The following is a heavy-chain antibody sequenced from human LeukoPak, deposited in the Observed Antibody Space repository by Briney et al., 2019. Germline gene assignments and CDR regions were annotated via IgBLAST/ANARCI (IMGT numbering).Heavy chain of an antibody. Sequence: PSETLSLTCSVSGGSISGYYWSWIHQPPGKGLEWIGSIHATGGTNYSPSLKSRVTISVDTSKNQFSLNLNSVTAADTAVYYCARLGDHVFRDWGQGTLVTVSS. V-gene: IGHV4-4*09. CDR2: IHATGGT. CDR1: GGSISGYY. J-gene: IGHJ4*02. D-gene: IGHD4-17*01. CDR3: ARLGDHVFRD.